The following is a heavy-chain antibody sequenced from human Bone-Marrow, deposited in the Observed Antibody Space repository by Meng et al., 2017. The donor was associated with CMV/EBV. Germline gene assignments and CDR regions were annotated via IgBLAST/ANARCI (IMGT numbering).Heavy chain of an antibody. CDR1: GYTFTSYG. CDR3: AIADYCSSTSCYTGGYYYYGMDV. Sequence: ASVKVSCKASGYTFTSYGISWVRQAPGQGLEWMGWISAYNGNTNYAQKLQGRVTMTTDTSTSTAYMELRSLRSDDTAVDYCAIADYCSSTSCYTGGYYYYGMDVWSQGTTVTVSS. D-gene: IGHD2-2*02. V-gene: IGHV1-18*01. J-gene: IGHJ6*02. CDR2: ISAYNGNT.